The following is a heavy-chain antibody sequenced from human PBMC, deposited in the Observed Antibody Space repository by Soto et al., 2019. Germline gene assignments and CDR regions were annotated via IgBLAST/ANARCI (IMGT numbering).Heavy chain of an antibody. V-gene: IGHV1-8*01. Sequence: ASVKVSCKASGYTFTSYDINWVRQATGQGLEWMGWMNPNSGNTGYAQKFQGRVTMTRNTSISTAYMELSSLRSEDTAVYYCAGPLAAAGTRYYGMDVWGQGTTVTVSS. CDR1: GYTFTSYD. J-gene: IGHJ6*02. CDR2: MNPNSGNT. CDR3: AGPLAAAGTRYYGMDV. D-gene: IGHD6-13*01.